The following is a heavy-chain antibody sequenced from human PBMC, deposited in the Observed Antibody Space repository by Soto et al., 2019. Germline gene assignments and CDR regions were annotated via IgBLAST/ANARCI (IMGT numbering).Heavy chain of an antibody. D-gene: IGHD2-15*01. Sequence: ASVKVSCKASGYTFTGYYMHWVRQAPGQGLEWMGWINPNSGGTNYAQKFQGRVTMTRDTSISSAYMELSRLRSDDTAVYYCARDYVAAAGNWFDPWGQGTLVTVSS. CDR2: INPNSGGT. J-gene: IGHJ5*02. CDR3: ARDYVAAAGNWFDP. CDR1: GYTFTGYY. V-gene: IGHV1-2*02.